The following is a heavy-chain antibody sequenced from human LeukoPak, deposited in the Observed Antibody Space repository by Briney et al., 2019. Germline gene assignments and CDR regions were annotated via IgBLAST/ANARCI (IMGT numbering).Heavy chain of an antibody. J-gene: IGHJ4*02. D-gene: IGHD5-24*01. CDR2: IYYTGSA. Sequence: SETLSLTCTVSGGSISGYYWSWIRQPPGKGLQWIGYIYYTGSANYNPSLKSRVTISVDTSKNQFSLNLSSVTAADTAVYYCARGDGFVYFWGQGTLVTVSS. V-gene: IGHV4-59*01. CDR3: ARGDGFVYF. CDR1: GGSISGYY.